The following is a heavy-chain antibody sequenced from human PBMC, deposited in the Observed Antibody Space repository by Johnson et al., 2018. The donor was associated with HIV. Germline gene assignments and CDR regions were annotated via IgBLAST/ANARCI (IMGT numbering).Heavy chain of an antibody. D-gene: IGHD6-19*01. CDR3: AKVPKAVAGTDAFDI. Sequence: QVQLVESGGDVVQPGGSLRLSCAASGFTFSSYGMHWVRQAPGTGLEWVAFIRYAGSNKYYADSVKGRFTIARDNSKNTLYLQMNSLRDEDTAVYYCAKVPKAVAGTDAFDIWGQGTMVTVSS. CDR2: IRYAGSNK. J-gene: IGHJ3*02. CDR1: GFTFSSYG. V-gene: IGHV3-30*02.